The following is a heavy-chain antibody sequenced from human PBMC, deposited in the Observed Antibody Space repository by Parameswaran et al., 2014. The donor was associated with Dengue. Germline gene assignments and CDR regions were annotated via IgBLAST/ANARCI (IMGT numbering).Heavy chain of an antibody. D-gene: IGHD2-15*01. CDR3: ARGVLPGIVVVVAATPFFDY. V-gene: IGHV4-34*01. CDR2: INHSGST. Sequence: WIRQPPGKGLEWIGEINHSGSTNYNPSLKSRVTISVDTSKNQFSLKLSSVTAADTAVYYCARGVLPGIVVVVAATPFFDYWGQGTLVTVSS. J-gene: IGHJ4*02.